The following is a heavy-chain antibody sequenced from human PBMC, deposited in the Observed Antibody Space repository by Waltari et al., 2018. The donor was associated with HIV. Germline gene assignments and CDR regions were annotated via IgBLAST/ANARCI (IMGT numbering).Heavy chain of an antibody. CDR3: AREEAVTARGGIDV. CDR2: IYRGGST. V-gene: IGHV3-66*01. Sequence: EVQLVDSGGGLVQPGGSLRLSCAASGFTVSNNFMSWVRQAPGKGLGGGSGIYRGGSTYYADSVKGRFTISRDNSKNTLYLQMNSLRVEDTAVYYCAREEAVTARGGIDVWGQGTMVTVSS. J-gene: IGHJ3*01. D-gene: IGHD3-10*01. CDR1: GFTVSNNF.